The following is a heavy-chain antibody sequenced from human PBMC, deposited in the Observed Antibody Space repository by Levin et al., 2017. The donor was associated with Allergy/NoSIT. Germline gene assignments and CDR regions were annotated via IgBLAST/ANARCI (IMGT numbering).Heavy chain of an antibody. Sequence: AASVKVSCKASGYTFTSYGISWVRQAPGQGLEWMGWISAYNGNTNYAQKLQGRVTMTTDTSTSTAYMELRSPRSDDTAVYYCARDTIFGVAPYYYYGMDVWGQGTTVTVSS. CDR3: ARDTIFGVAPYYYYGMDV. D-gene: IGHD3-3*01. CDR2: ISAYNGNT. CDR1: GYTFTSYG. V-gene: IGHV1-18*01. J-gene: IGHJ6*02.